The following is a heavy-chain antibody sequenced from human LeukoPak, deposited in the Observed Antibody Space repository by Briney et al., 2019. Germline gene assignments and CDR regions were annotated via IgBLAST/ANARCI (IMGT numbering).Heavy chain of an antibody. CDR3: ATRPAGATWYGVFDY. CDR2: IFDSGST. J-gene: IGHJ4*02. V-gene: IGHV4-59*11. CDR1: GGSINNHY. D-gene: IGHD3-10*01. Sequence: PSETLSLTCTVSGGSINNHYWSWIRQPPGKRLEWIGYIFDSGSTNYNPSLRGRVTMSLDTSRDQFFLRLSSVTAADTAIYYCATRPAGATWYGVFDYWSQGTLVTVSS.